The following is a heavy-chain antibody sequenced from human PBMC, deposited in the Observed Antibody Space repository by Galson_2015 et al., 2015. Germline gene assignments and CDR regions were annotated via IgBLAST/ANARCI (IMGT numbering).Heavy chain of an antibody. CDR2: MAPDGNEK. J-gene: IGHJ4*02. CDR1: GFTLSNHF. CDR3: ARRPRSCGFDS. D-gene: IGHD1-26*01. Sequence: SLRLSCAASGFTLSNHFMSWVRQAPGRGLEWVANMAPDGNEKNYVDSVRGRSTISRDSAKNSLYLQMDSLRVEDTAVYYCARRPRSCGFDSWGQGALVTVSS. V-gene: IGHV3-7*01.